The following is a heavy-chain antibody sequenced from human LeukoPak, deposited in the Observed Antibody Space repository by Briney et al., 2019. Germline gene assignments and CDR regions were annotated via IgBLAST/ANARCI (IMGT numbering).Heavy chain of an antibody. CDR3: AKRYSDGGFDP. J-gene: IGHJ5*02. V-gene: IGHV3-23*01. D-gene: IGHD3-10*01. Sequence: GGSLRLSCVASGLTFSNSAMTWVRQGPGKGLEWVSSISGETNNTYYSDSVKGRFTVSRDNSKNTVFLQMNDLTIEDTAIYYCAKRYSDGGFDPWGQGTLVTVSS. CDR2: ISGETNNT. CDR1: GLTFSNSA.